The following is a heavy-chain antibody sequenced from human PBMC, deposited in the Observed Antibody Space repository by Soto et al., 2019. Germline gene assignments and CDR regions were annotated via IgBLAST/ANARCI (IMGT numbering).Heavy chain of an antibody. CDR3: AMNRLYHTGTNDYHSDALDI. CDR2: ISGSGGRV. D-gene: IGHD1-1*01. V-gene: IGHV3-23*01. J-gene: IGHJ3*02. CDR1: GFSFGTYV. Sequence: EVQLLESGGGMVEPRGSLKLSCAASGFSFGTYVMNWVRQAPGKGLEWGSGISGSGGRVYSADSVKGRFTISRDNSRNRLYMQMNSMRAEETSIYYCAMNRLYHTGTNDYHSDALDIWGQCTQVTVSS.